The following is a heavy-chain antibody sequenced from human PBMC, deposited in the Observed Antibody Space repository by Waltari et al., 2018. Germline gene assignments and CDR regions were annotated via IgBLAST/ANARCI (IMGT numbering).Heavy chain of an antibody. V-gene: IGHV3-9*03. CDR3: AKDVQEETTPPDAFDI. CDR1: GFTFDDYA. Sequence: EVQLVESGGGLVQPGRSLRLSCAASGFTFDDYAMHWVRQAPGKGLEWVSGISWNSGSIGYADAVKGLVTISRDNAKNSLYLQMNSLGDEDMALYFCAKDVQEETTPPDAFDIWGQGTMVTVSS. J-gene: IGHJ3*02. CDR2: ISWNSGSI. D-gene: IGHD1-1*01.